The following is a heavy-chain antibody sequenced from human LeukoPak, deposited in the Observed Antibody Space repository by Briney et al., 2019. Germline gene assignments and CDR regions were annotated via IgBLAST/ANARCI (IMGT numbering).Heavy chain of an antibody. CDR2: IYSNGDT. CDR1: GFTFSIYA. D-gene: IGHD3-22*01. Sequence: PGGSLRLSCAASGFTFSIYAMNWVRQAPGKGLEWVSVIYSNGDTNYADSVKGRFTISRDSSKNTLYLQMSSLRAEDTAVYFCARRHYDRTGYYYVDWGQGTLVTVS. J-gene: IGHJ4*02. V-gene: IGHV3-66*04. CDR3: ARRHYDRTGYYYVD.